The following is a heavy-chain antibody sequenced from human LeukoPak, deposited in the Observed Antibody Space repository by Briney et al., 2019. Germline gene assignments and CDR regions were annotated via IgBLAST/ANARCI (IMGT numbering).Heavy chain of an antibody. Sequence: GSLRLSCAASGVTFNSYAMTWVRQGAGRGLEWVSTISGTSGTASYADSVEGRFSISRDDSKNTVYLQMTSLRVEDTAVYFCARVQPDNNDEYNWFDPWGQGTQVTVSS. D-gene: IGHD1-1*01. CDR1: GVTFNSYA. CDR3: ARVQPDNNDEYNWFDP. V-gene: IGHV3-23*01. CDR2: ISGTSGTA. J-gene: IGHJ5*02.